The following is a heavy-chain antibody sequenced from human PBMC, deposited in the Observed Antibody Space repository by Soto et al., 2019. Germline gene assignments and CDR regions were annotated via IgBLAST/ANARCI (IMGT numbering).Heavy chain of an antibody. CDR2: ISAYNGNT. J-gene: IGHJ5*02. D-gene: IGHD5-18*01. CDR3: ARGPGADTAMAKQHFGGSWFDP. V-gene: IGHV1-18*01. Sequence: QVQLVQSGAEVKKPGASVKVSCKASGYTFTSYGISWVRQAPGQGLEWMGWISAYNGNTNYAQKLQGRVTMTTDTSTSTAYMELRSLRSDDTAVYYCARGPGADTAMAKQHFGGSWFDPWGQGTLVTVSS. CDR1: GYTFTSYG.